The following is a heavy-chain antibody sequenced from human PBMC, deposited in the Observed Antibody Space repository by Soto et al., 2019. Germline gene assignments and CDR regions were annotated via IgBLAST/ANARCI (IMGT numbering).Heavy chain of an antibody. CDR2: IIPIFGAA. V-gene: IGHV1-69*12. Sequence: QVQLVQSGAEVKKPGSSVKVSCKASGGTFSIYAISWVRQAPGQGLEWMGGIIPIFGAADYAQKFQGRVTITADESTRTAYMELSSLRSEDTAVYYCARNPMTTVTKIYYYGMDVWGQGTTVTVSS. D-gene: IGHD4-17*01. CDR1: GGTFSIYA. CDR3: ARNPMTTVTKIYYYGMDV. J-gene: IGHJ6*02.